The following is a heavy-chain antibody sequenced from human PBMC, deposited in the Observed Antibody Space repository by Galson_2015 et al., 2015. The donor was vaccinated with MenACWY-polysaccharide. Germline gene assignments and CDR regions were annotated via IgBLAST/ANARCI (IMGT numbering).Heavy chain of an antibody. V-gene: IGHV1-8*01. CDR1: GYKFTSYD. CDR2: MNPSSGNT. CDR3: ARVIARKYTFADS. D-gene: IGHD2-21*01. J-gene: IGHJ4*02. Sequence: SCKASGYKFTSYDINWVRQATGQGLEWMGWMNPSSGNTGYAQKFQGRVTMTSNSAVTTAYMELSSLRSEDTAVYYCARVIARKYTFADSWGQGTLVTVSS.